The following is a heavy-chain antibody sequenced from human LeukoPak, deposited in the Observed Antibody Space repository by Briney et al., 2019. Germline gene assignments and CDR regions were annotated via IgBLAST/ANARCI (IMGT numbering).Heavy chain of an antibody. CDR2: INPNSGGT. D-gene: IGHD3-10*01. CDR1: GYTFTGYY. Sequence: GASVKVSCKASGYTFTGYYMHWVRQAPGQGLEWMGWINPNSGGTNYAQKFQGRVTMTRDTSISTAYMELSRLRSDDTAVYYCAMAYYRDYYYYMDVWGKGTTVTISS. V-gene: IGHV1-2*02. J-gene: IGHJ6*03. CDR3: AMAYYRDYYYYMDV.